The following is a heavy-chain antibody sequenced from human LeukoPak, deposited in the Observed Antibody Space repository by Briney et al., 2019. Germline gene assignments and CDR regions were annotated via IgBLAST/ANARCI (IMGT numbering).Heavy chain of an antibody. J-gene: IGHJ5*02. D-gene: IGHD5/OR15-5a*01. Sequence: PSETLSLTCTASGGSISSYYWSWIRQPPGKGLEWIGYIYYSGSTNYNPSSKSRVTISVDTSKNQFSLKLSSVTAADTAVYYCARQGLRKNCFDPWRQGTLVSVPS. V-gene: IGHV4-59*08. CDR2: IYYSGST. CDR1: GGSISSYY. CDR3: ARQGLRKNCFDP.